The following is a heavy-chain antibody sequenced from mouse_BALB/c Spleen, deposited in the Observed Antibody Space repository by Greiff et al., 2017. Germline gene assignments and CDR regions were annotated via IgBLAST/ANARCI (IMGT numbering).Heavy chain of an antibody. V-gene: IGHV5-6-5*01. J-gene: IGHJ2*01. CDR3: ARGSPHAY. CDR1: GFTFSSYA. Sequence: EVHLVESGGGLVKPGGSLKLSCAASGFTFSSYAMSWVRQTPEKRLEWVASISSGGSTYYPDSVKGRFTISRDNARNILYLQMSSLRSEDTAMYYCARGSPHAYWGQGTTLTVSS. CDR2: ISSGGST.